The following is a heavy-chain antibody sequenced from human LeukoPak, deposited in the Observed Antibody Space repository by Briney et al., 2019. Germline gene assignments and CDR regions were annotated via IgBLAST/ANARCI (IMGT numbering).Heavy chain of an antibody. Sequence: SETLSLTCTVSGGSISSGSYYWSWIRQPAGKGLEWIGRIYTSGSTNYNPSLKSRVTISVDTSKNQFSLKLSSVTAAGTAVYYCARDSYDTLFDYWGQGTLVTVSS. CDR2: IYTSGST. D-gene: IGHD3-9*01. CDR3: ARDSYDTLFDY. J-gene: IGHJ4*02. CDR1: GGSISSGSYY. V-gene: IGHV4-61*02.